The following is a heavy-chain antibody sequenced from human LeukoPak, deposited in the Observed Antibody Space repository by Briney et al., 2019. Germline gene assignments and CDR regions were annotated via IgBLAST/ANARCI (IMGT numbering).Heavy chain of an antibody. CDR1: GGSLSSYY. CDR2: IYYSGST. D-gene: IGHD3-3*01. Sequence: PSETLSLTCTVSGGSLSSYYWSWIRQPPGKGLEWIGYIYYSGSTNYNPSLKSRVTISVDTSKNQFSLKLSSVTAADTAVYYCAREALRYYDFWSGSSAFDIWGQGTMVTVSS. V-gene: IGHV4-59*01. CDR3: AREALRYYDFWSGSSAFDI. J-gene: IGHJ3*02.